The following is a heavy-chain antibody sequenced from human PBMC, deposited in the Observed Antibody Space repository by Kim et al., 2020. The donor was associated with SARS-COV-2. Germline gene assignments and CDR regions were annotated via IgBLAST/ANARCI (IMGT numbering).Heavy chain of an antibody. CDR3: ARISYNLGDYGGWADS. J-gene: IGHJ5*01. Sequence: ASVKVSCKASGYTFTGYYMHWVLQAPGQGLEWMGWINPNSGDTKYAQKFKGRVTMTRDTAITTAHMELNSLRSDDTAVYYCARISYNLGDYGGWADSWGQGTLVTVSS. D-gene: IGHD4-17*01. CDR1: GYTFTGYY. V-gene: IGHV1-2*02. CDR2: INPNSGDT.